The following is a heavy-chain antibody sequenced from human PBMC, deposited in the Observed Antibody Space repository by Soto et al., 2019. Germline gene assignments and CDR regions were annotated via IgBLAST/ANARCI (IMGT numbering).Heavy chain of an antibody. Sequence: PGGSLRLSCSASGFTFSIYVMHWVRQAPGKGLEYVSSISTNGGSTDYADSVKGRFTISRDNSKNTVYLQMSSLRVEDTAVYYCVKGEYYYDSSVYSPFVKWGPGALVTASS. CDR1: GFTFSIYV. J-gene: IGHJ4*02. CDR2: ISTNGGST. V-gene: IGHV3-64D*06. CDR3: VKGEYYYDSSVYSPFVK. D-gene: IGHD3-22*01.